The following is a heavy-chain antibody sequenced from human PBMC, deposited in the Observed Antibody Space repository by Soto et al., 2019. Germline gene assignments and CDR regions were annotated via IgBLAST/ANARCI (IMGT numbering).Heavy chain of an antibody. J-gene: IGHJ4*02. D-gene: IGHD5-12*01. CDR2: TYYRSKWYN. V-gene: IGHV6-1*01. CDR1: GDSVSSNSAA. CDR3: ARDRLGDGYNDY. Sequence: PSQTLSLTCAISGDSVSSNSAAWTWISQSPSRGLEWLGRTYYRSKWYNNYAVSVKSRITINQDTSKNQFSLQLNSVTPGDTAVYYYARDRLGDGYNDYWGQGTLVTVSS.